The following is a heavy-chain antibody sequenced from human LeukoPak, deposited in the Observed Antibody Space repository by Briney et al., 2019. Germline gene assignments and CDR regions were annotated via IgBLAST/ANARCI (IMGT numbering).Heavy chain of an antibody. J-gene: IGHJ5*02. CDR1: GYTFTGYY. D-gene: IGHD5-24*01. Sequence: ASVKVSCKASGYTFTGYYMHWVRRAPGQGLEWMGWINPNSGGTNYAQKFQGRVPMTRDTSISTVYMELSRLRSHDTALYYCARADRRDGYNYPAWGQGTLVTVSS. CDR2: INPNSGGT. V-gene: IGHV1-2*02. CDR3: ARADRRDGYNYPA.